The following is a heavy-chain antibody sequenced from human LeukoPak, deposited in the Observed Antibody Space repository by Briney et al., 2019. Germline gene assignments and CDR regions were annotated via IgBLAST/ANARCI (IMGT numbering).Heavy chain of an antibody. CDR1: NGSLSTYY. Sequence: SETLSLTCTVSNGSLSTYYWSWIRQPLGKGLEGIGHIYHSGTTIYNPTLKSRVTMSVDTSRNQFSLHLTSVTAADTAVYFCARDSFGSGCYALWGRGTLVTVSS. CDR3: ARDSFGSGCYAL. J-gene: IGHJ2*01. D-gene: IGHD6-19*01. V-gene: IGHV4-59*01. CDR2: IYHSGTT.